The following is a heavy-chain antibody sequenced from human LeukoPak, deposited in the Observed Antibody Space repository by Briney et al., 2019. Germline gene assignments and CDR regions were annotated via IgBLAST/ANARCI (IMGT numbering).Heavy chain of an antibody. CDR2: IYHSGST. V-gene: IGHV4-38-2*02. D-gene: IGHD5-18*01. CDR1: GYSISSGYY. Sequence: SETLSLTCTVSGYSISSGYYWDWIRPPPGKGLEWIGSIYHSGSTYYNPSLKSRVTISVDTSKNQFSLKLSSVTAADTAVYYCARDLIQLWLFDYWGQGTLVTVSS. J-gene: IGHJ4*02. CDR3: ARDLIQLWLFDY.